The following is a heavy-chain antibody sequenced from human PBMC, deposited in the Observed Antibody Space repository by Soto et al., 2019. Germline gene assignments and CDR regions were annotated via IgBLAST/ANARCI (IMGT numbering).Heavy chain of an antibody. CDR1: GGFITNFY. V-gene: IGHV4-59*01. CDR3: ARDGLYGAGSYPYSWFDP. D-gene: IGHD3-10*01. Sequence: QVQLQESGPGLVKPSETLSLTCTVSGGFITNFYWSWIRQPPGKGLEWIGYIYYSGSTNYNPSLTSRVTMSVDTSKNQFSLKLSYVTAADTAVYYCARDGLYGAGSYPYSWFDPWGQGTLVTVSS. J-gene: IGHJ5*02. CDR2: IYYSGST.